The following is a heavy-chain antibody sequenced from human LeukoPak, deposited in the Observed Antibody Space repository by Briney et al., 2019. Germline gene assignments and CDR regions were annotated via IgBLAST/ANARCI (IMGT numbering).Heavy chain of an antibody. CDR3: AKAFYSSGNSFLIDY. D-gene: IGHD3-22*01. V-gene: IGHV3-30*18. CDR2: ISDDGSNK. J-gene: IGHJ4*02. Sequence: PGRSLRLSCAASGFTFSTYGVHWVRQTPDEGLEWVAVISDDGSNKYYADSVKGRFTISRDNSKDTLYLQMNSLRPEDTAVYYCAKAFYSSGNSFLIDYWGQGTLVTVSS. CDR1: GFTFSTYG.